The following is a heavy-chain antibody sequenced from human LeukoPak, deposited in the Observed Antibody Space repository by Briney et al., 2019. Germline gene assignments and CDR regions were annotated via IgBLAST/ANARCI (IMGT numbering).Heavy chain of an antibody. Sequence: PSETLSLTCTVSGGSISSYYWSWIRQPPGKGLEWIGYIYYSGSPTYNPSLKSRVTISVDTSKNQFSLKLSSVTAADTAVYYCARGTLYGGNSDYLGQGTLVTVSS. CDR2: IYYSGSP. J-gene: IGHJ4*02. D-gene: IGHD4-23*01. CDR3: ARGTLYGGNSDY. V-gene: IGHV4-59*01. CDR1: GGSISSYY.